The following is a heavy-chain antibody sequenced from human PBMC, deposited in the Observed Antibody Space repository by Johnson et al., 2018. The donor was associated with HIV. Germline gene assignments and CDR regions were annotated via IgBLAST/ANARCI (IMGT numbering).Heavy chain of an antibody. CDR2: ISSNGGST. J-gene: IGHJ3*02. CDR3: ARARYSTRNDAFDI. D-gene: IGHD6-13*01. V-gene: IGHV3-64*01. Sequence: VQLVESGGGVVQPGGSLRLSCAASGFTFSSYAMHWVRQAPGKGLEYVSAISSNGGSTYYANSVKGRFTISRDNSKNTLYLQMGSLRAEDMAVYYCARARYSTRNDAFDIWGQGTMVTVSS. CDR1: GFTFSSYA.